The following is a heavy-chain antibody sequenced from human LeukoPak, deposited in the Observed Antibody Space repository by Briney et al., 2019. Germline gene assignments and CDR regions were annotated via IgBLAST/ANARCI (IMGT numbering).Heavy chain of an antibody. CDR3: ARFSVSQAWFDP. D-gene: IGHD2-8*01. Sequence: SETLSLTCIVSGGSISSGSYYWSWIRQPPGKGLEWIGSMYHSGTTNYNPSLKSRVTISVDTSKNQFSVRLTSVTATDTAVYYCARFSVSQAWFDPWGQGTLVTVSS. V-gene: IGHV4-39*07. CDR2: MYHSGTT. J-gene: IGHJ5*02. CDR1: GGSISSGSYY.